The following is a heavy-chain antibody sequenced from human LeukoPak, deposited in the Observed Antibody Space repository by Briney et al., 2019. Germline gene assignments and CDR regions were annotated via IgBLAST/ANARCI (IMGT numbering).Heavy chain of an antibody. V-gene: IGHV1-69*04. D-gene: IGHD3-10*01. CDR3: AASITMVRGVLDP. CDR2: IIPILGIA. CDR1: GGTFSSYA. Sequence: SVKVSFKASGGTFSSYAISWVRQAPGQGLEWMGRIIPILGIANYAQKFQGRVTITADKSTSTAYMELSSLRSEDTAVYYCAASITMVRGVLDPWGQGTLVTVSS. J-gene: IGHJ5*02.